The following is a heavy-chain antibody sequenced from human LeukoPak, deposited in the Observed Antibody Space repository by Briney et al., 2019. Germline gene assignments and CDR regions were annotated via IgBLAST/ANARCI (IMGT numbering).Heavy chain of an antibody. J-gene: IGHJ6*03. Sequence: GGSLRLSCAASGFIVSSNYMSWVRQAPGKGLEWVSVIYSGGTTYYADSVKGRFTISRDNSKNTLYLQMNSLRAEDTAVYYCAKDGNVWGSYRHMDVWGKGTTVTISS. CDR1: GFIVSSNY. V-gene: IGHV3-53*05. CDR3: AKDGNVWGSYRHMDV. D-gene: IGHD3-16*02. CDR2: IYSGGTT.